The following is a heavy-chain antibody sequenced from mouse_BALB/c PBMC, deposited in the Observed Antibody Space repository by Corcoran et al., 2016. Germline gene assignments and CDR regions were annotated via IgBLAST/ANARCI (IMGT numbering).Heavy chain of an antibody. D-gene: IGHD1-1*01. CDR3: ARGLITTVVGHYFDY. CDR2: IYPYNGGT. J-gene: IGHJ2*01. Sequence: EVQLQQSGPELVKPGASVKISCKASGYTFTDYNMHWVKQSHGKSLEWIGYIYPYNGGTGYNQKFKSKATLTVDNSSSTAYMELRSLTSEDSAVYYCARGLITTVVGHYFDYWGQGTTLTVSS. CDR1: GYTFTDYN. V-gene: IGHV1S29*02.